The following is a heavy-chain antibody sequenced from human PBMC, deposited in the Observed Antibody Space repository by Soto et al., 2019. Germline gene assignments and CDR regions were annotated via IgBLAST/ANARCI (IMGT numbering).Heavy chain of an antibody. J-gene: IGHJ3*02. Sequence: PGGSLRLSCAASGFTFTSYSMNWVRQAPGKGLEWVAYIGGSYSIIYYGDSVKGRFTISRDNAKDSLYLHMNSLRTEDTAVYYCARDQWYAFDIWGQGTMVTVSS. D-gene: IGHD2-8*01. CDR3: ARDQWYAFDI. CDR1: GFTFTSYS. V-gene: IGHV3-48*01. CDR2: IGGSYSII.